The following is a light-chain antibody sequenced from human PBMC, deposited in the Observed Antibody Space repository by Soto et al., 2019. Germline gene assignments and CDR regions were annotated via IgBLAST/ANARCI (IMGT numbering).Light chain of an antibody. CDR3: SSDTSSSTLYR. CDR2: DVS. CDR1: SSDVGGYNY. Sequence: QSVLTQPASVSGSPGQSITISCTGTSSDVGGYNYVSWYQQHPGKAPKLMIYDVSNRPSGVSNRFSGSKSGNTASLTISGLQAEDEADYYCSSDTSSSTLYRFGTGTKVPV. V-gene: IGLV2-14*01. J-gene: IGLJ1*01.